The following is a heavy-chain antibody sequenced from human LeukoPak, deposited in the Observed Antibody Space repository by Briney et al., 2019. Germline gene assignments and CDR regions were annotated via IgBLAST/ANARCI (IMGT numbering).Heavy chain of an antibody. D-gene: IGHD4-17*01. V-gene: IGHV1-18*01. CDR2: ISAYNGST. CDR1: GYTFTSYG. CDR3: ASMLSTVTTYYFDY. J-gene: IGHJ4*02. Sequence: ASVKVSCKASGYTFTSYGISWVRQAPGQGLEWMGWISAYNGSTNYAQKLQGRVTMTTDTSTSTAYMELRSLRSDDTAVYYCASMLSTVTTYYFDYWGQGTLVTVSS.